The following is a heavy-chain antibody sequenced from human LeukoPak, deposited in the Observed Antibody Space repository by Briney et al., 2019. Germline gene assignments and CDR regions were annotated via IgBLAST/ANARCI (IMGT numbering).Heavy chain of an antibody. D-gene: IGHD6-19*01. CDR2: IKQDGSEK. J-gene: IGHJ4*02. V-gene: IGHV3-7*01. CDR3: ARAALSIAVAGFLDY. Sequence: PGGSLRLSCAASRFTFSSYWMSWVRQAPGKGLEWVANIKQDGSEKYYVDSVKGRFTISRDNAKNSLYLQMNSLRAEDTAVYYCARAALSIAVAGFLDYWGQGTLVTVSS. CDR1: RFTFSSYW.